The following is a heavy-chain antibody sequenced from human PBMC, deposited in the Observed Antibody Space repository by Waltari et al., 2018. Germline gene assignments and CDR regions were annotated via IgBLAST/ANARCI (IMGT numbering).Heavy chain of an antibody. V-gene: IGHV3-23*01. D-gene: IGHD1-26*01. Sequence: EVQMLESGGRLVQPGGSLRLSCAASGFTFNSCSMSWVRQAPGKGVEWVSVISGGGDSAHYADSVNGRFTISRDNSKNTLFLQMNSLRAEDTAVYYCVKTVTGSYDFWGQGTLVTVSS. CDR1: GFTFNSCS. CDR3: VKTVTGSYDF. CDR2: ISGGGDSA. J-gene: IGHJ4*02.